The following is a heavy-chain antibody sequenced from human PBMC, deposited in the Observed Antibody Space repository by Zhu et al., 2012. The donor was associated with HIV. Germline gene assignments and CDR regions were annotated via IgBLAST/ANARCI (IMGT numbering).Heavy chain of an antibody. V-gene: IGHV4-39*07. J-gene: IGHJ4*02. D-gene: IGHD3-3*01. CDR2: IYYTAYT. Sequence: QVQLQESGPRLVQPSQALSLTCTVSRGSISDSTYYWGWIRQPPGKGLEWIGSIYYTAYTYQNPSLRSRLTMSIDTSQNHFSLKLSSVTAADTAFYYCARLAGWSGVAGSYFDYWGQGIMAPSPQ. CDR3: ARLAGWSGVAGSYFDY. CDR1: RGSISDSTYY.